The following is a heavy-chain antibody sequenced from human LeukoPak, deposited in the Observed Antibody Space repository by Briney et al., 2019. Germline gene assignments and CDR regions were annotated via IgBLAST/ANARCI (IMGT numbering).Heavy chain of an antibody. CDR1: GFTFNKYA. CDR3: ARRWPARDTVLVSTMIKWYFDL. D-gene: IGHD5-18*01. V-gene: IGHV3-64*01. Sequence: GGSLRLSCAASGFTFNKYAMYWVRQAPGKGLEYVSDINSNGGSTYYANSAKGRFTISRDNSRNTLYLQMASLRVEDMAVYYCARRWPARDTVLVSTMIKWYFDLWGRGTLVTVSS. J-gene: IGHJ2*01. CDR2: INSNGGST.